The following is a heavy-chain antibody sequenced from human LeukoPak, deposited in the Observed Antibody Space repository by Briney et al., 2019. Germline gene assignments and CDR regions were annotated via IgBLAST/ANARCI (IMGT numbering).Heavy chain of an antibody. Sequence: GGSLRLSCAASGFTFSGYAMSWVRQAPGKGLEWVSGISGGGSSTYDADSVMGRFTISRDSSKNTLYLQMNSLRAEDTAVYYCAKDGTSGWYVGNWFDPWGQGTLVTVSS. CDR1: GFTFSGYA. CDR2: ISGGGSST. D-gene: IGHD6-19*01. J-gene: IGHJ5*02. V-gene: IGHV3-23*01. CDR3: AKDGTSGWYVGNWFDP.